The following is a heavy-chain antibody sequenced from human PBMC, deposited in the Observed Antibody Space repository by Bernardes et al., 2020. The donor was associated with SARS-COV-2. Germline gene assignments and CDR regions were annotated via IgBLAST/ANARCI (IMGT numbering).Heavy chain of an antibody. CDR3: ARSNKYTYAPSPSFPY. CDR2: INHSGST. D-gene: IGHD5-18*01. J-gene: IGHJ4*02. V-gene: IGHV4-34*01. Sequence: SETLSLTCAVYGWSFSGYYWSWMRQPPGKGLEWIGEINHSGSTNYNPSLKSRVTMSVDTSNNRFSLKLSSVTAADTAVYYCARSNKYTYAPSPSFPYWGQGTLVTVSS. CDR1: GWSFSGYY.